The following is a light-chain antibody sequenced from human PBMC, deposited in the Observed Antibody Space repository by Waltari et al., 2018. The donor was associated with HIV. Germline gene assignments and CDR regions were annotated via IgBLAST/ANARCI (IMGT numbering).Light chain of an antibody. CDR1: SSDVGGYNF. CDR2: DVS. Sequence: QSALTQPASVSGSPGHSITISCTGTSSDVGGYNFVSWYQKHPGKAPKLIIYDVSNRPSGVSNRVSGSKSGNTASLTISGLQAEDEGDYYCSSYTSSSTVVCGGGTKLTVL. J-gene: IGLJ2*01. CDR3: SSYTSSSTVV. V-gene: IGLV2-14*01.